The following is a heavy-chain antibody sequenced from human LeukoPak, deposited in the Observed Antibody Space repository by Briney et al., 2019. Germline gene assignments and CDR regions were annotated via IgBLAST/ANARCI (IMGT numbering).Heavy chain of an antibody. D-gene: IGHD3-10*01. V-gene: IGHV3-23*01. CDR2: ITGSGGST. CDR1: GFTFSSYA. J-gene: IGHJ3*02. CDR3: ARDHYGPIRGTFDI. Sequence: GGSLRLSCAASGFTFSSYAMTWVRQAPGEGLEWVSAITGSGGSTSYADSVKGRFTISRDNSKNTLYLQMNSLRAEDTAVYYCARDHYGPIRGTFDIWGQGTKVTVSS.